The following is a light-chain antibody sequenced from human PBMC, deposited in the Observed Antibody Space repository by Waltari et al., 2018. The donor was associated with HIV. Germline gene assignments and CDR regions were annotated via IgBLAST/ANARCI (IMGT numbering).Light chain of an antibody. V-gene: IGLV2-14*01. CDR3: SSYSARGFVV. J-gene: IGLJ3*02. CDR1: TRDIRYFNF. CDR2: DVY. Sequence: QSALPQPASVSGSPGQSITISCTGPTRDIRYFNFVSLYPHSPGRAPKLIIFDVYSRPSGISDRFSGSKSGVTASLTISALRAEDEADYFCSSYSARGFVVFGGGTKVTVL.